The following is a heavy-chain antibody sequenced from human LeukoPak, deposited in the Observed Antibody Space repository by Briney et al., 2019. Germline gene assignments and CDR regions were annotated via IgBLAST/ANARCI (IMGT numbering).Heavy chain of an antibody. J-gene: IGHJ4*02. CDR3: ARDLSGTIDY. Sequence: SETLSLTCAVSGGSISSYYWSWIRQPPGKGLGWIGYIYYSGSTNYNPSLKSRVTISVDTSKNQFSLKLSSVTAADTAVYYCARDLSGTIDYWGQGTLVTVSS. CDR1: GGSISSYY. D-gene: IGHD1-1*01. V-gene: IGHV4-59*01. CDR2: IYYSGST.